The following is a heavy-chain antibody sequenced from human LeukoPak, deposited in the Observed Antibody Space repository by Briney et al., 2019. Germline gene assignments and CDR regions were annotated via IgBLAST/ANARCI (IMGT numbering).Heavy chain of an antibody. CDR2: FDPEDGET. CDR3: ATSRTSIVGATTPYCFDY. Sequence: GASVKVSCKVSGYTLTELSMHWLRQAPGKGLEWMGGFDPEDGETIYAQKFQRRVTMTEDTSTDTAYMELSSLRSEDTAVYYCATSRTSIVGATTPYCFDYWGQGTLVSVSS. D-gene: IGHD1-26*01. V-gene: IGHV1-24*01. CDR1: GYTLTELS. J-gene: IGHJ4*02.